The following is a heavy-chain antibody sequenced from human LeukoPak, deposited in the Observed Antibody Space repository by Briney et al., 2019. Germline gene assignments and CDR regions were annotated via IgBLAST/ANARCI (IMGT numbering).Heavy chain of an antibody. CDR3: ARLEGYSCSGGSCYPASY. J-gene: IGHJ4*02. V-gene: IGHV4-34*01. Sequence: SETLSLTCAVYGGSFSGYYWSWIRQPPGKGLEWIGEINHSGSTNYNPSLKSRVTISVGTSKNQFSLKLSSVTAADTAVYYCARLEGYSCSGGSCYPASYWGQGTLVTVSS. CDR2: INHSGST. D-gene: IGHD2-15*01. CDR1: GGSFSGYY.